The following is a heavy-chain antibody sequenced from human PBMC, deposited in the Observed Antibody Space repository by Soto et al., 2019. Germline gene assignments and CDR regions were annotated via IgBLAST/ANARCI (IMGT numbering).Heavy chain of an antibody. CDR2: MSYDGSKK. CDR1: GFNFSSYG. Sequence: QVQLVESGGGVVQPGRSLRLSCAASGFNFSSYGMHWVRQAPGTGLELVALMSYDGSKKYYTDSMKGRFTISRDTSKNTLYLQMNSLRAEDTAVYYCRVGVADWGQGTLVTVSS. J-gene: IGHJ4*02. CDR3: RVGVAD. V-gene: IGHV3-30*03. D-gene: IGHD1-26*01.